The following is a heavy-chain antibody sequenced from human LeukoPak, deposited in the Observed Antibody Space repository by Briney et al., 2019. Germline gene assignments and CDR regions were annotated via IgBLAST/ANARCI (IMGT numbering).Heavy chain of an antibody. Sequence: GESLKISCKGSGYSFTSYWIGWVRQMPGKGLEWMGIIYPGDSDTRYSPSFQGQVTISADKSISTAYLQWSSLKASDTAMYYCARLPYYSGSGKNWFDPWGQGTLVTVSS. CDR3: ARLPYYSGSGKNWFDP. V-gene: IGHV5-51*01. D-gene: IGHD3-10*01. CDR1: GYSFTSYW. J-gene: IGHJ5*02. CDR2: IYPGDSDT.